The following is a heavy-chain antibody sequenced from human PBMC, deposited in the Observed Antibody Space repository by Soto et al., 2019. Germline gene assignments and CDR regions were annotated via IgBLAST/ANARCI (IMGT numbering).Heavy chain of an antibody. J-gene: IGHJ3*02. CDR1: GYTFSSYY. CDR2: INPGTGAT. V-gene: IGHV1-46*01. CDR3: ARDHIAAADTYALDI. Sequence: ASVKVSFKASGYTFSSYYMHWVRQAPGQGLEWVGLINPGTGATTYAQKFQGRATMTSDTSTSTVYMELRSLTSEDTAVYYCARDHIAAADTYALDIWGQGTMVTVSS. D-gene: IGHD6-25*01.